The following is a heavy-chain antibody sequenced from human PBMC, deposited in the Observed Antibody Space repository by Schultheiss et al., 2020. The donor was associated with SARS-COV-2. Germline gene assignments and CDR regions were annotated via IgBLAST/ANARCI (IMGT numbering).Heavy chain of an antibody. D-gene: IGHD3-9*01. V-gene: IGHV3-74*01. J-gene: IGHJ4*02. CDR2: INSDGSST. CDR1: GFTFSTYW. Sequence: GGSLRLSCAASGFTFSTYWMHWVRQAPGKGLVWVSRINSDGSSTSYADSVKGRFTISRDNAKNTLYLQMNSLRAEDTAVYYCARGRSAKPVLRYFDSLSLFDYWGQGTLVTVSS. CDR3: ARGRSAKPVLRYFDSLSLFDY.